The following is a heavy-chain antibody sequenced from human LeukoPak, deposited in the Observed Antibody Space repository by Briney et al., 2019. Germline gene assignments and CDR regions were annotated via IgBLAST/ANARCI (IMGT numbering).Heavy chain of an antibody. CDR2: INTNTGNP. V-gene: IGHV7-4-1*02. CDR3: ARGLWQPVAGLDFDY. CDR1: GYTFTSYA. D-gene: IGHD6-19*01. Sequence: GASVKVSCKASGYTFTSYAMNWVRQAPGQGLEWMGWINTNTGNPTYAQGFTGQFVFSLDTSVSTAYLQISSLKAEDTAVYYCARGLWQPVAGLDFDYGGQGTLLTVSS. J-gene: IGHJ4*02.